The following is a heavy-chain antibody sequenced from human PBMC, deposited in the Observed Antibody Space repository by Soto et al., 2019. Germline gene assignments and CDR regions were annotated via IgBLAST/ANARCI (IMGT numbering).Heavy chain of an antibody. J-gene: IGHJ4*02. Sequence: EVQLLESGEGLVQPGGSLRLSCAASGFTFSNYAVTWVRQAPGKGLEWVSTISGSGGSTYYADSVKGRFTISRDNSKNTMYLQMNSLRAEDTAVYYCAKDQGSSWYEIDYWGQGTLVTVYS. D-gene: IGHD6-13*01. CDR3: AKDQGSSWYEIDY. CDR2: ISGSGGST. V-gene: IGHV3-23*01. CDR1: GFTFSNYA.